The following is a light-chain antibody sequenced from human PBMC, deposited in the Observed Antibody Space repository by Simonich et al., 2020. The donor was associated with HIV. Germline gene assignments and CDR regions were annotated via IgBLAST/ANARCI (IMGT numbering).Light chain of an antibody. V-gene: IGKV4-1*01. CDR2: WAS. CDR3: QQYYSTPQT. Sequence: DIVMTQSPDSLAVSLGERATINCKSSQGVLYSSNNKNYLAWYQQKPGQPPKLLIYWASTRESGVPDRFSGSGSGTDFTLTINSLQAEDVAVYYCQQYYSTPQTFGQGTKVEIK. CDR1: QGVLYSSNNKNY. J-gene: IGKJ1*01.